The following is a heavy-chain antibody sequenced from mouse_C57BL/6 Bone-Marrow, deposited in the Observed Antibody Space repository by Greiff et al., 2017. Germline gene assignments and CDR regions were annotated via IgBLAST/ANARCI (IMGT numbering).Heavy chain of an antibody. CDR1: GFPITSGYY. V-gene: IGHV12-3*01. CDR2: ITHSGET. D-gene: IGHD2-3*01. J-gene: IGHJ2*01. CDR3: AGDRNGYYYFDY. Sequence: VQLVESGPGLVKPSQSLFLTCSITGFPITSGYYWIWIRQSPGKPLEWMGYITHSGETFYNPSLQSPISITRETSKNQFFLQLNSVTTEDTAMYYCAGDRNGYYYFDYWGQGTTLTVSS.